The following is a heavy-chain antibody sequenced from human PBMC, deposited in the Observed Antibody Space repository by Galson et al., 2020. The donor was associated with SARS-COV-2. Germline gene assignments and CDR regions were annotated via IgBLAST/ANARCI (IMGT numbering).Heavy chain of an antibody. CDR3: ARDPRGILYSSGWYLEY. J-gene: IGHJ4*02. CDR1: GFILSSYD. D-gene: IGHD6-19*01. CDR2: ISDDGNTK. Sequence: GESLKISCAASGFILSSYDMHWVRQAPGKGLEWVAGISDDGNTKYYADSVQGRFTISRDISKSTLFLQMNSLRAEDTAVYFCARDPRGILYSSGWYLEYWGQGTLVNVSS. V-gene: IGHV3-30-3*01.